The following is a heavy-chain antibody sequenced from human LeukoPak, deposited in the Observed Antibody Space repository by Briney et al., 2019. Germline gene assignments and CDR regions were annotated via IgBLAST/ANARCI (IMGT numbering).Heavy chain of an antibody. CDR1: GYTFTGYY. CDR2: INPNSGGT. Sequence: ASVKVSCKASGYTFTGYYMHWVRQAPGQGLEWMGWINPNSGGTNYAQKFQGRVTMPRDTTITTAYTARSRLRSADTAVYYCARLAGQQARAYNSPSDYSSQRTLATAS. CDR3: ARLAGQQARAYNSPSDY. J-gene: IGHJ4*02. D-gene: IGHD1-20*01. V-gene: IGHV1-2*02.